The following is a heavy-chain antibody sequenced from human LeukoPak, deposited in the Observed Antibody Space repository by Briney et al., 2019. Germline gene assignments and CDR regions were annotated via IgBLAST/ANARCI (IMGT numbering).Heavy chain of an antibody. D-gene: IGHD3-22*01. Sequence: GGSLRLSCAASGFTFSSYEMNWVRQAPGKGLEWVSYISSSGSTIYYADSVKGRFTISRDNAKNSLYLQMNSLRAEDTAVYYCARDGPPNYYDSFDYWGQGTLVTVSS. CDR2: ISSSGSTI. CDR3: ARDGPPNYYDSFDY. V-gene: IGHV3-48*03. J-gene: IGHJ4*02. CDR1: GFTFSSYE.